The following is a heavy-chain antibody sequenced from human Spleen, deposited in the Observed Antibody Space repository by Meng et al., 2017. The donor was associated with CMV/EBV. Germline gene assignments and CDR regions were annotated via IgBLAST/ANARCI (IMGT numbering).Heavy chain of an antibody. D-gene: IGHD2-8*01. CDR3: TRTGNGRAY. V-gene: IGHV3-73*01. Sequence: GSLRLSCAASGFNFSGSAMHWVRQASGKGLEWVGHIRSKVNSYATAYAASVKGRFTISRDDSNTTTYLQMNNLKTEDTAVYYCTRTGNGRAYWGQGALVTVSS. J-gene: IGHJ4*02. CDR1: GFNFSGSA. CDR2: IRSKVNSYAT.